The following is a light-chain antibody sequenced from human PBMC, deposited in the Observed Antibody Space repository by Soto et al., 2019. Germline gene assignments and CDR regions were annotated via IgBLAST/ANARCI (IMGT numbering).Light chain of an antibody. CDR3: QQYGSSPRT. CDR1: QSVSSNY. J-gene: IGKJ1*01. CDR2: GAS. V-gene: IGKV3-20*01. Sequence: EIVLTRSPGTLSLSPGERATLSCRASQSVSSNYLAWYQQKPGQAPRLLIYGASSRATGIPDRFSGSGSGAGFTLTISRLEPEDFAVYYCQQYGSSPRTFGQGTKVEIK.